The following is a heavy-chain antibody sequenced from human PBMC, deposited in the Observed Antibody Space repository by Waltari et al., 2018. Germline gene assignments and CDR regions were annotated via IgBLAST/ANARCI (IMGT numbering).Heavy chain of an antibody. CDR2: ISGIGGST. J-gene: IGHJ6*02. Sequence: EVQLLESGGGLVQPGGSLRLSCAASGFTFSSYAMSWVRQAPGKGLEWVSVISGIGGSTYYADSVKCRLTISRDNSKNTLYLQMNSLRAEDTAVYYCAKDQKFVLLYYYYYGMDVWGQGTTVTVSS. CDR3: AKDQKFVLLYYYYYGMDV. V-gene: IGHV3-23*01. D-gene: IGHD3-10*01. CDR1: GFTFSSYA.